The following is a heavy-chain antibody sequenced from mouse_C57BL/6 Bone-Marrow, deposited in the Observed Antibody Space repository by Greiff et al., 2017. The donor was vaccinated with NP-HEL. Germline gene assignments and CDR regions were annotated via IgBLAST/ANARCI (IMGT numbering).Heavy chain of an antibody. D-gene: IGHD6-2*01. CDR2: INPSRGST. V-gene: IGHV1-7*01. Sequence: QVQLQQSGAELAKPGASVTLSCKASGYTFTSYWMHWVHQRPGQGLEWIGYINPSRGSTKYNQKFKDKATLTADKSSSTAYMQLSSLTYEDAAVYYCASHLLSYAASDYWGQGTSVTVSS. J-gene: IGHJ4*01. CDR1: GYTFTSYW. CDR3: ASHLLSYAASDY.